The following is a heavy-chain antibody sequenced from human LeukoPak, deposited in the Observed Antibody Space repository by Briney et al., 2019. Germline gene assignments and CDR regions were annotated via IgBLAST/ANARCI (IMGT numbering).Heavy chain of an antibody. V-gene: IGHV1-69*06. CDR2: IIPIFGTA. D-gene: IGHD6-6*01. J-gene: IGHJ5*02. CDR1: GGTFSSYA. CDR3: ARAGLGYSSSGWFDP. Sequence: SVKVSCKASGGTFSSYAISWVRQAPGQGLEWMGGIIPIFGTANYAQKFQGRVTITADKSTSTAYMELSSLRSEDTAVYYCARAGLGYSSSGWFDPWGQGTLVTVSS.